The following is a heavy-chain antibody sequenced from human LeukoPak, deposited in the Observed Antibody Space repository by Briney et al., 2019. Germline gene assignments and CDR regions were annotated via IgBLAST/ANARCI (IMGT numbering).Heavy chain of an antibody. D-gene: IGHD3-9*01. Sequence: SETLFLTCAVYGGSFSGYYWSWIRQPPGKGLEWIGEINHSGSTNYNPSLKSRVTISVDTSKNQFSLKLSSVTAADTAVYYCARVGYGYDILTGYAHDAFDIWGQGTMVTVSS. CDR2: INHSGST. CDR3: ARVGYGYDILTGYAHDAFDI. V-gene: IGHV4-34*01. CDR1: GGSFSGYY. J-gene: IGHJ3*02.